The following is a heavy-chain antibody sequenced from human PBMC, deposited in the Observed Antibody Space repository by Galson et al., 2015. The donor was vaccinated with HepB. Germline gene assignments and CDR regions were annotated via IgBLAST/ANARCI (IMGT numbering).Heavy chain of an antibody. CDR2: IVVGSGNT. Sequence: SLNVSCKASGFTFTSSAVHWVRQARGQRLEWIGWIVVGSGNTNYAQKFQERVTITRDMSTSKAYMEPSSLRSEDTAVYYCAADRSVGATGFDPWGQGTLVTVSS. CDR1: GFTFTSSA. V-gene: IGHV1-58*01. J-gene: IGHJ5*02. D-gene: IGHD1-26*01. CDR3: AADRSVGATGFDP.